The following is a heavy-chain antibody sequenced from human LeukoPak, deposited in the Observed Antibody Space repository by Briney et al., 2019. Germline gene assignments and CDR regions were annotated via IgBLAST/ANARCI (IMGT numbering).Heavy chain of an antibody. CDR1: GFTFSSYS. V-gene: IGHV3-21*01. Sequence: PGGSLRLSCAASGFTFSSYSMNWVRQAPGKGLEWVSSISSSSSYIYYADSVKGRFTISRDNAKNSLYLQMNSLRAEDTAVYYCARTTYIAAAGTRFFGYWGQGTLVTVSS. J-gene: IGHJ4*02. CDR2: ISSSSSYI. D-gene: IGHD6-13*01. CDR3: ARTTYIAAAGTRFFGY.